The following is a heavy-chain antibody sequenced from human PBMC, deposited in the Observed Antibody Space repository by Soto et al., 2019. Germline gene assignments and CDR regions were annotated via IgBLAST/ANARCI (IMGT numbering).Heavy chain of an antibody. D-gene: IGHD3-22*01. CDR3: ARIKPTYYYDSSGYYYGGWFDP. Sequence: QVQLQESGPGLVKPSQTLSLTCTVSGGSISSGGYYWSWIRQHPGKGLEWIGYIYYSGSTYYNPSLKSRVTISVDTSKNQCSLKLSSVTAADTAVYYCARIKPTYYYDSSGYYYGGWFDPWGQGTLVTVSS. V-gene: IGHV4-31*03. CDR1: GGSISSGGYY. CDR2: IYYSGST. J-gene: IGHJ5*02.